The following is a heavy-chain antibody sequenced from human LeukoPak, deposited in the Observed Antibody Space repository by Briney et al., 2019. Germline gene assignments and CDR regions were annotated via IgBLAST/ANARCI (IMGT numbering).Heavy chain of an antibody. CDR1: GGSFSGYY. CDR3: ARRRQSGWGIDY. D-gene: IGHD1-26*01. Sequence: SETLSLTCAVYGGSFSGYYWSWIRQPPGKGLEWNGEINHSGSTNYNPSLKSRVTISVDTSKNQFSLKLSSVTAADTAVYYCARRRQSGWGIDYWGQGTLVTVSS. J-gene: IGHJ4*02. V-gene: IGHV4-34*01. CDR2: INHSGST.